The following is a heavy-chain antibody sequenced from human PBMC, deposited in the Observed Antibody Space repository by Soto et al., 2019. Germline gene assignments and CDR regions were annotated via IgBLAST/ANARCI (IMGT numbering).Heavy chain of an antibody. CDR2: IIPLFGTA. CDR3: ARERYGDYGYYDYGMDV. Sequence: QVQLVQSGAEVKKPGSSVKVSCKASGGTFSSYAISWVRQAPGQGLEWMGGIIPLFGTANYAEKFQCRVTITADESTSTAYMERSSLSSEDTAVYYCARERYGDYGYYDYGMDVWGQGTTVTVSS. CDR1: GGTFSSYA. V-gene: IGHV1-69*12. D-gene: IGHD4-17*01. J-gene: IGHJ6*02.